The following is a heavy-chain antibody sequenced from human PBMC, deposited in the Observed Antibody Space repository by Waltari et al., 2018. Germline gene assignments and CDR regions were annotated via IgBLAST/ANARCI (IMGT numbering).Heavy chain of an antibody. Sequence: VQLLESGGGVVQPGGSLRLSCAASGFIFSSHGMHWVRQIPGKGLEWVAFISFDGKKIFDADSVRGRFTISRDNSNNIVFLQMISLRPEDSGVYYCAKDGDYSLTEYDAFDVWGQGTVVTVSP. V-gene: IGHV3-30*02. CDR3: AKDGDYSLTEYDAFDV. D-gene: IGHD4-17*01. CDR2: ISFDGKKI. CDR1: GFIFSSHG. J-gene: IGHJ3*01.